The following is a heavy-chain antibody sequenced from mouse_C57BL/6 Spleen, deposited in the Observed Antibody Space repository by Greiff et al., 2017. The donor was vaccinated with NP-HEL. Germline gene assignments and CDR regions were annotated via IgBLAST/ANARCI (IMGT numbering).Heavy chain of an antibody. Sequence: VQLQQPGAELVKPGASVKLSCKASGYTFTSYWMHWVKQRPGQGLEWIGMIHPNSGSTNYNEKFKSKATLTVDKSSSTAYMQLSSLTSEDSAVYYCAQTGTDYAMDYWGQGTSVTVSS. CDR2: IHPNSGST. CDR3: AQTGTDYAMDY. J-gene: IGHJ4*01. D-gene: IGHD4-1*01. V-gene: IGHV1-64*01. CDR1: GYTFTSYW.